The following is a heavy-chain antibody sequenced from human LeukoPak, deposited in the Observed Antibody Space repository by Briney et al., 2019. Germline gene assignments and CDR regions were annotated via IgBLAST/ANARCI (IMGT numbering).Heavy chain of an antibody. CDR2: MGGSGDKT. J-gene: IGHJ4*02. CDR1: GFTFNRKA. CDR3: VRRGDASSGWGDHDF. Sequence: GSLRLSCAASGFTFNRKAISWVRQAPGKGLEWVSTMGGSGDKTFYADSVKGRFTISRDNSKNMVHLQMNSLTGEDTALYYCVRRGDASSGWGDHDFWGQGALVTVSS. V-gene: IGHV3-23*01. D-gene: IGHD6-19*01.